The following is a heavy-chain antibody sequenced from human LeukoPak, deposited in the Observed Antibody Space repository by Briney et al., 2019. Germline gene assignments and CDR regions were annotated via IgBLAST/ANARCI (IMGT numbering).Heavy chain of an antibody. J-gene: IGHJ6*02. CDR1: GYTFTRYS. CDR3: ARVLYCSGGSCPILYYYYYGMDV. Sequence: ASVTVSCTASGYTFTRYSMHWVRQAPGQRLEWMGWINAGDGDTKYSQKFQGRVTITRDTSASTAYMELSSLRSEDTAVYYCARVLYCSGGSCPILYYYYYGMDVWGQGTTVTVSS. CDR2: INAGDGDT. D-gene: IGHD2-15*01. V-gene: IGHV1-3*01.